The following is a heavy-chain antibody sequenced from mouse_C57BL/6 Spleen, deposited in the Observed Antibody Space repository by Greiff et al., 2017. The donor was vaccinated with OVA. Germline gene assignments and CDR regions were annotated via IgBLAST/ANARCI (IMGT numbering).Heavy chain of an antibody. CDR2: IDPSDSET. Sequence: QVQLQQSGAELVRPGSSVKLSCKASGYTFTSYWMHWVKQRPIQGLEWIGNIDPSDSETHYNQKFKDKATLTVDKSSSTAYMQLSSLTSEDSAVYYCAREDYYGPLAYWGQGTLVTVSA. V-gene: IGHV1-52*01. D-gene: IGHD1-2*01. CDR3: AREDYYGPLAY. J-gene: IGHJ3*01. CDR1: GYTFTSYW.